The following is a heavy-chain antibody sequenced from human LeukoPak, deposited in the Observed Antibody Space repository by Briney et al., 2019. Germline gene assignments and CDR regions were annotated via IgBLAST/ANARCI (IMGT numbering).Heavy chain of an antibody. CDR3: AKRLGDPRAFDY. CDR2: IISDGGST. V-gene: IGHV3-23*01. Sequence: GGSLRLSCAASGFTFRNHAMSWVRQVPGKGLEWVSGIISDGGSTNYAESVKGRFTISRDNSKNTLYLQMNSLRAEDTAVYYCAKRLGDPRAFDYWGQGTLITVSS. D-gene: IGHD2-21*02. J-gene: IGHJ4*02. CDR1: GFTFRNHA.